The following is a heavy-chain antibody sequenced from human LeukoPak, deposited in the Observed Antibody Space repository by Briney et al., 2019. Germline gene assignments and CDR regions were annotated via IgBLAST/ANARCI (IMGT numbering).Heavy chain of an antibody. CDR2: INSDGSST. CDR1: GFTFSSYW. Sequence: GGSLRLSCAASGFTFSSYWMHWVRQGPGKGLVWVSRINSDGSSTSYADSVKGRFTISRDNAKNTLYLQMNSLRAEDTAVYYCARDITTMVVAVSRLFGDAFDIWGQGTMVTVSS. J-gene: IGHJ3*02. CDR3: ARDITTMVVAVSRLFGDAFDI. V-gene: IGHV3-74*01. D-gene: IGHD2-15*01.